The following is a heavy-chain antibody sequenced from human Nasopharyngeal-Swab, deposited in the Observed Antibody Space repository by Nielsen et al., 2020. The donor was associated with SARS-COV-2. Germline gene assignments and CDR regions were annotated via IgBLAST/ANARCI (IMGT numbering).Heavy chain of an antibody. Sequence: WIRQSPSRGLEWLGRTYYRSKWYNDYAVSVKSRITINPDTSKNQFSLQLNSVTPEDTAVYYCAREISSWSYHYYYYMDVWGKGTTGTVSS. V-gene: IGHV6-1*01. J-gene: IGHJ6*03. CDR3: AREISSWSYHYYYYMDV. D-gene: IGHD6-13*01. CDR2: TYYRSKWYN.